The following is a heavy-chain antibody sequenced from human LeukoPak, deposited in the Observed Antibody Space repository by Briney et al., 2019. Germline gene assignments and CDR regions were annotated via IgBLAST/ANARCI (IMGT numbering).Heavy chain of an antibody. CDR2: IWYDGSKK. CDR1: GFTFSSHW. CDR3: ASVNYGSGSYYSDY. D-gene: IGHD3-10*01. Sequence: GGSLRLSCAASGFTFSSHWMNWVRQAPGKGLEGVAVIWYDGSKKYYADSVKGRFTISRDNSRNTLYLQMNSLRAEDTAVYYCASVNYGSGSYYSDYWGQGTPVTVSS. J-gene: IGHJ4*02. V-gene: IGHV3-33*08.